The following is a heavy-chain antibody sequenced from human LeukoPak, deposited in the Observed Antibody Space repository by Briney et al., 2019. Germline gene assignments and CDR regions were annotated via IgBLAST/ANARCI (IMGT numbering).Heavy chain of an antibody. CDR3: ARRGYGYGYFYYMDV. V-gene: IGHV1-18*01. CDR2: ISAYNGNT. D-gene: IGHD5-18*01. Sequence: ASVKVSCKASGYTFTSYGISWVRQAAGQGLEWMGWISAYNGNTNYAQKLQGRVTMTTDTSTSTAYMERRSLRSDDTAVYYCARRGYGYGYFYYMDVWGKGTTVTVSS. J-gene: IGHJ6*03. CDR1: GYTFTSYG.